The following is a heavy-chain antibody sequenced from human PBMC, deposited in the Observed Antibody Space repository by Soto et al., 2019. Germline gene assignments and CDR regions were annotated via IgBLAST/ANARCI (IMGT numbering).Heavy chain of an antibody. D-gene: IGHD5-12*01. J-gene: IGHJ4*02. CDR1: GFTFSRYG. Sequence: GGSLRLSCAASGFTFSRYGMHWVRQGPGKGLEWVAVISYDGSNKYYADSVKGRFTISRDNSKNTLYLQMNSLRAEDTAVYYCAKDWYSGYDGVYYWGQGTLVTVS. CDR3: AKDWYSGYDGVYY. V-gene: IGHV3-30*18. CDR2: ISYDGSNK.